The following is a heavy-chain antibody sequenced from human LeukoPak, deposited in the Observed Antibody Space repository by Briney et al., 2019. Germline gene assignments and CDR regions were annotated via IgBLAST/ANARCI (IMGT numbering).Heavy chain of an antibody. CDR2: IHYRGST. CDR3: AREPQYSGYMLD. Sequence: SETLSLTCTVSGGSISGYYWSWIRQPPGKGLEWIGYIHYRGSTNYNPSLKSRVTISVETSKNQFSLKLSSLTAADTAVYYCAREPQYSGYMLDWGQGTLVTVSS. CDR1: GGSISGYY. V-gene: IGHV4-59*01. D-gene: IGHD5-12*01. J-gene: IGHJ4*02.